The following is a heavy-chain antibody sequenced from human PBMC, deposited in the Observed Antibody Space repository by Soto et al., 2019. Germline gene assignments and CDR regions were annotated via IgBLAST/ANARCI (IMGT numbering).Heavy chain of an antibody. J-gene: IGHJ6*02. Sequence: QVQLVQSGAEVKKPGSSVKVSCKASGGTFSSYTISWVRQAPGQGPEWMGRIIPILGVANYAQKFQGRVTITADKSTSTAYMELSSLRSEDTAVYYCARAWYSSSWYGGGYYYYGMDVWGQGTTVTVSS. V-gene: IGHV1-69*02. CDR1: GGTFSSYT. D-gene: IGHD6-13*01. CDR3: ARAWYSSSWYGGGYYYYGMDV. CDR2: IIPILGVA.